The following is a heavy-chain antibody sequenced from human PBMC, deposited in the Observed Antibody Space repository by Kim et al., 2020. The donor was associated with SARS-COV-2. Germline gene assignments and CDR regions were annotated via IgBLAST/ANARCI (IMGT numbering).Heavy chain of an antibody. J-gene: IGHJ4*02. D-gene: IGHD4-17*01. CDR1: GFTFSSYT. CDR3: ARDYYGDYYFDF. CDR2: ISTSLNYI. V-gene: IGHV3-21*01. Sequence: GGSLRLSCAASGFTFSSYTMNWVRQAPGKGLESVSSISTSLNYIYYADSVKGRFTISRDNAKNSLYLQMNSLRAEDTAVYYCARDYYGDYYFDFWGQGTL.